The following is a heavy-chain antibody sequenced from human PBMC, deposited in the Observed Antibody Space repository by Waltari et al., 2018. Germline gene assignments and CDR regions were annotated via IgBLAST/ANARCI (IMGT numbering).Heavy chain of an antibody. CDR2: LHTRGGT. Sequence: QVQLQQSGPGLVKPSQTLSLTCTVSGGPISTGSYCWNWIRQPAGKGLEWIGRLHTRGGTKYNPSLKSRVTISVDTSQNQFSLNLNSVTAADTALYFCARDSLETGDPWFFDLWGRGTLVTVSS. V-gene: IGHV4-61*02. J-gene: IGHJ2*01. CDR1: GGPISTGSYC. CDR3: ARDSLETGDPWFFDL. D-gene: IGHD7-27*01.